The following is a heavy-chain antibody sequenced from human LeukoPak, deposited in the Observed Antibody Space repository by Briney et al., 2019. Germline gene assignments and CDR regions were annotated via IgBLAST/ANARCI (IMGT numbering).Heavy chain of an antibody. V-gene: IGHV3-21*01. Sequence: GGSLRLSCAASGFTFSSYAMNWVRQAPGKGLEWVSSISSSSSYIYYADSVKGRFTISRDNAKNSLYLQMNSLRAEDTAVYYCARDLATGYCSGGSCYPGWAFDIWGQGTMVTVSS. CDR2: ISSSSSYI. CDR3: ARDLATGYCSGGSCYPGWAFDI. J-gene: IGHJ3*02. D-gene: IGHD2-15*01. CDR1: GFTFSSYA.